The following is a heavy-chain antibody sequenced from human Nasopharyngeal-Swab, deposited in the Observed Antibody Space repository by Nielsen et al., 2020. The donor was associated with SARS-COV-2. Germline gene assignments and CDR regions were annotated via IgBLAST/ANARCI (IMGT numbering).Heavy chain of an antibody. CDR3: AKNVADDSGTMWYYYYGMDV. D-gene: IGHD3-10*01. J-gene: IGHJ6*02. Sequence: GESLKISCAVSGFPFSSYGMHWVRQAQGKGLEWVAVISFDGSQKYYVDSVQGRFTISRENSKNTLYMQMNSLRPEDTAVYYCAKNVADDSGTMWYYYYGMDVWGQGTTVTVSS. CDR1: GFPFSSYG. V-gene: IGHV3-30*18. CDR2: ISFDGSQK.